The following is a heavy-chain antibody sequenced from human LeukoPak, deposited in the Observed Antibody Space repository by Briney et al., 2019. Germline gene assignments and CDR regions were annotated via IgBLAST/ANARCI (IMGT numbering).Heavy chain of an antibody. CDR3: ARTSSSGLVGGYYFDY. CDR2: IHHSGST. D-gene: IGHD6-19*01. CDR1: GYFISSGYY. V-gene: IGHV4-38-2*02. Sequence: SETLSLTCTVSGYFISSGYYWGWIRPPPGKGLQWIGSIHHSGSTYYNPSLKSRVTISVDTSKNQFSLKLSSVTAADTAVYYCARTSSSGLVGGYYFDYWGQGTLVTVSS. J-gene: IGHJ4*02.